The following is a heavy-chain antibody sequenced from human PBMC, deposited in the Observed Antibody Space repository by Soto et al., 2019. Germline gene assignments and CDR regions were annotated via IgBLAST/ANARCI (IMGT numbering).Heavy chain of an antibody. CDR3: ARRYSSAFDI. J-gene: IGHJ3*02. V-gene: IGHV4-59*08. Sequence: SDTLSLTCTVNGSSITSPYWSWIRQPPGKGLEWIGYIYYSGSTNYNPSLKSRVTISVDTSKNQFSLKLSSVTAADTAVYYCARRYSSAFDIWGQGTMVT. CDR1: GSSITSPY. CDR2: IYYSGST. D-gene: IGHD6-13*01.